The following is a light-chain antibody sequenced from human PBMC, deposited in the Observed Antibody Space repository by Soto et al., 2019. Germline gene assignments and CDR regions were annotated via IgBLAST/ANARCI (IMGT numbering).Light chain of an antibody. CDR2: EVS. CDR3: TSSTSSIPYV. Sequence: QSVLTQPASVSGSPGQSITISCTGTSSDVGVYNYVSWYQQHPGKAPKLMIYEVSNRPSGVSNRFSGSKSGNTASLTISGLQDEDEAYYYCTSSTSSIPYVFGTGTKLTVL. V-gene: IGLV2-14*01. CDR1: SSDVGVYNY. J-gene: IGLJ1*01.